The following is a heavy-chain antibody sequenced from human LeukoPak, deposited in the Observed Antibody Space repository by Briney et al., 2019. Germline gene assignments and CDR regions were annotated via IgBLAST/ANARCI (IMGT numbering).Heavy chain of an antibody. D-gene: IGHD3-22*01. CDR3: ARDSPLVYDSSGYSLGAFDI. CDR2: ISYDGSNK. V-gene: IGHV3-30*03. CDR1: GFTFSSYG. J-gene: IGHJ3*02. Sequence: GGSLRLSCAASGFTFSSYGMHWVRQAPGKGLEWVAVISYDGSNKYYADSVKGRFTISRDNSKNTLYLQMNSLRAEDTAVYYCARDSPLVYDSSGYSLGAFDIWGQGTMVTVSS.